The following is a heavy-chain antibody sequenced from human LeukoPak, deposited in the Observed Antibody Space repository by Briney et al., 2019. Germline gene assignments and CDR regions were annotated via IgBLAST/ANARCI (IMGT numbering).Heavy chain of an antibody. CDR1: GFGLSSYT. CDR3: VRDFLGESGAGGY. J-gene: IGHJ4*02. D-gene: IGHD3-10*01. V-gene: IGHV3-21*01. CDR2: ISPTSIYT. Sequence: GGSLRLSCAASGFGLSSYTMNWVRQAPGKGLEWVSSISPTSIYTFYADSVRGRFTISRDNARNSLYLEMNSLRVEDAGVFYCVRDFLGESGAGGYWGQGPWSPSPQ.